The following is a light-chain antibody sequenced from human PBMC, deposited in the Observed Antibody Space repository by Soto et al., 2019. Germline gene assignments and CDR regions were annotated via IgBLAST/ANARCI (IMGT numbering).Light chain of an antibody. CDR2: DAS. J-gene: IGKJ4*01. CDR1: QSVSSY. Sequence: EIVLTQSPATLSLSPGERATLSCRASQSVSSYLAWYQQKPGQAPRLLSFDASNRATGIPARVSGSGSGTDFTLTISSLEPEDFAGYYCQRRSNWLTFGGGTNVEIK. CDR3: QRRSNWLT. V-gene: IGKV3-11*01.